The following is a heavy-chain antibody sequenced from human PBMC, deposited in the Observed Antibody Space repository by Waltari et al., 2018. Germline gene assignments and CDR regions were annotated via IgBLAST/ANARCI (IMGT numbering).Heavy chain of an antibody. CDR1: GFTFSSYG. J-gene: IGHJ6*03. CDR3: AKDGDSSWYYYYYYYYMDV. CDR2: IRYDGSNK. Sequence: QVQLVESGGGVVQPGGSLRLSCAASGFTFSSYGMHWVRQAPGKGLEWVAFIRYDGSNKYYADSVKGRFTISRDKSKNTLYLQMNSLRAEDTAVYYCAKDGDSSWYYYYYYYYMDVWGKGTTVTISS. V-gene: IGHV3-30*02. D-gene: IGHD6-13*01.